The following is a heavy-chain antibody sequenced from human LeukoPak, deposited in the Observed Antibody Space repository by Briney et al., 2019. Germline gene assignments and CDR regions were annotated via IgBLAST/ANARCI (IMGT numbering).Heavy chain of an antibody. CDR3: ARDGGWRNAFDI. CDR1: GGSISSYY. V-gene: IGHV4-59*01. D-gene: IGHD6-19*01. CDR2: IYYSGST. Sequence: SETLSLTCTVSGGSISSYYWSWIRQPPGKGLEWIGYIYYSGSTNYNPSLKSRVTISVDTSKNQFSLKLSSVTAADTAVYYCARDGGWRNAFDIWGQGTTVTVSS. J-gene: IGHJ3*02.